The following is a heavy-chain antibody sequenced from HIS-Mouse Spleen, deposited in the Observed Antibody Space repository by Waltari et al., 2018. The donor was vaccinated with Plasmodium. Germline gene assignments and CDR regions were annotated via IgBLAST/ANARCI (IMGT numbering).Heavy chain of an antibody. D-gene: IGHD6-19*01. CDR1: GGSISSSSYY. Sequence: QLQLQESGPGLVKPSETLSLTCTVSGGSISSSSYYWGWIRQPPGKGLEWIGSIYYSGSTYYNPSLKSRVTISVDTSKNQFSLKLSSVTAADTAVYYCARLSIAVAGNFDYWGQGTLDTVSS. V-gene: IGHV4-39*01. J-gene: IGHJ4*02. CDR2: IYYSGST. CDR3: ARLSIAVAGNFDY.